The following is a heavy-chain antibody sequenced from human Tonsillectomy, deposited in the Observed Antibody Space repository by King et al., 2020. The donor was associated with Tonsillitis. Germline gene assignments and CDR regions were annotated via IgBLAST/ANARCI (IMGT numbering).Heavy chain of an antibody. D-gene: IGHD6-19*01. V-gene: IGHV3-7*03. Sequence: VQLVESGGGLVQPGGSLRLSCAASGFSFNTYWMSWVRQAPGKGLEWVAHIKQDGSEKYYADSVKGRFTISRDNAKNSLYLQMNSLRLDDTAVYYCASGGWHDYWGQGTLVTVSS. CDR3: ASGGWHDY. CDR1: GFSFNTYW. CDR2: IKQDGSEK. J-gene: IGHJ4*02.